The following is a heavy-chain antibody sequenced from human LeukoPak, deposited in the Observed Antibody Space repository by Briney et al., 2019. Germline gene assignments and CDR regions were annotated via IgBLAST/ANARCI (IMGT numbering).Heavy chain of an antibody. J-gene: IGHJ4*02. CDR3: ARGHPITSFGY. D-gene: IGHD1-1*01. CDR1: GFTVSSNY. CDR2: IYSGGST. V-gene: IGHV3-53*01. Sequence: PGGSLRLSCAASGFTVSSNYMSWVRQAPGKGLEWVSVIYSGGSTYYADSVKGRFTISRDNSKNTLYLQMNSLRAEDTAVYYCARGHPITSFGYWGQGTLVTVSS.